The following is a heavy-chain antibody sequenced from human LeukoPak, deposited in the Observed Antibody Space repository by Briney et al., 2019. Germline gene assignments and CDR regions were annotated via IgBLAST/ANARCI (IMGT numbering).Heavy chain of an antibody. V-gene: IGHV1-18*01. CDR1: GYTFTSYG. CDR3: ARDNRDIVVVPAVPNWFDP. J-gene: IGHJ5*02. D-gene: IGHD2-2*01. Sequence: ASVKVSCKASGYTFTSYGISWVRQAPGQGLEXXXXXXXXNGNTNYAQKLQGRVTMTTDTSTSTAYMELRSLRSDDTAVYYCARDNRDIVVVPAVPNWFDPWGQGTLVTVSS. CDR2: XXXXNGNT.